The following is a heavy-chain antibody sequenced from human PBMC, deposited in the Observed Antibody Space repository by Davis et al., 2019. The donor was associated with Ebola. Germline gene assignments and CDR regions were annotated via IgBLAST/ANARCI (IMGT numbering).Heavy chain of an antibody. D-gene: IGHD4-17*01. Sequence: MPSETLSLTCNVSGGSLSGYSWSWIRQSPGKGLEWIGEFAHSGSSNYNPSLKSRVTISVDTSKNQFSLKLSSVTAADTAVYYCARLRYDYGDYAGWDYWGQGTLVTVSS. CDR3: ARLRYDYGDYAGWDY. J-gene: IGHJ4*02. CDR2: FAHSGSS. CDR1: GGSLSGYS. V-gene: IGHV4-34*01.